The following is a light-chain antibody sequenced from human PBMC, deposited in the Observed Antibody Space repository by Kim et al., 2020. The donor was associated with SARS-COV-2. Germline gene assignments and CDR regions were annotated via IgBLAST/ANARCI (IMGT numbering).Light chain of an antibody. CDR1: QGISSN. CDR3: QKCNGPPWT. V-gene: IGKV1-27*01. Sequence: ASVGDRVTITCRAIQGISSNVAWYQQKPGEVPQLLMYDASVLQSGVPSRFSGSGSGTDFTLTISSLQPEDAATYYCQKCNGPPWTFGQGTKVDIK. CDR2: DAS. J-gene: IGKJ1*01.